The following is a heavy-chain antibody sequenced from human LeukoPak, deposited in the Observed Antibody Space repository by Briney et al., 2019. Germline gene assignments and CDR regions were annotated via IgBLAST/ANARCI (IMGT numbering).Heavy chain of an antibody. CDR2: INPNNGDT. J-gene: IGHJ4*02. D-gene: IGHD5-24*01. V-gene: IGHV1-2*02. CDR1: RYIFTDYF. Sequence: ASVNVSCKASRYIFTDYFIHWVRQAPGQGLEWMGWINPNNGDTNYAQNFQGRVTMNRDTSITTAYMELTSLKSDDTAVYYCARDPRDGYNCPFDYWGQGTLVTVSS. CDR3: ARDPRDGYNCPFDY.